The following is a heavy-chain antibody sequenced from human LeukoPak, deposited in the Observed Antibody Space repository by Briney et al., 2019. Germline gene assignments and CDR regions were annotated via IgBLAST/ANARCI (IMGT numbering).Heavy chain of an antibody. Sequence: GGSLRLSCVASGFPFTDYWVDWVRQAPGKGMEWVANINQDRSEQYFAASVKGRFTICRDNAKKSLYLQMYSLRAEDTAIYYCSRSLDYLGQGALVTVSS. V-gene: IGHV3-7*01. CDR2: INQDRSEQ. CDR3: SRSLDY. J-gene: IGHJ4*02. CDR1: GFPFTDYW.